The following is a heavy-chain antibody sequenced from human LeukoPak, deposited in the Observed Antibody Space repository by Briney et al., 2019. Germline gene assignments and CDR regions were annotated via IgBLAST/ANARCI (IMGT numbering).Heavy chain of an antibody. D-gene: IGHD6-13*01. CDR1: GFTFSTYA. Sequence: PGGSLRLSCAASGFTFSTYAMNWVRQAPDKGLEWVAVISYDGSNKYYADSVKGLFTISRDNSKNTLYLQMNSLRAEDTAVYYCARGGDSSSWYYYFDYWGQGTLVTVSS. J-gene: IGHJ4*02. V-gene: IGHV3-30-3*01. CDR2: ISYDGSNK. CDR3: ARGGDSSSWYYYFDY.